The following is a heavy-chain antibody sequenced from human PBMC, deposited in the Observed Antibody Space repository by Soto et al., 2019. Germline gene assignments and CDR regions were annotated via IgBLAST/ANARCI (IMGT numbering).Heavy chain of an antibody. V-gene: IGHV4-59*08. CDR3: ARHGRLLEWSEAFDI. Sequence: PSETLSLTCTLSGGCISSYYWSWIRQPPGKGLEWIGYIYYSGSTNYNPSLKSRVTISVDTSKNQFSLKLSSVTAADTAVYYCARHGRLLEWSEAFDIWGQGTMVS. D-gene: IGHD3-3*01. CDR2: IYYSGST. J-gene: IGHJ3*02. CDR1: GGCISSYY.